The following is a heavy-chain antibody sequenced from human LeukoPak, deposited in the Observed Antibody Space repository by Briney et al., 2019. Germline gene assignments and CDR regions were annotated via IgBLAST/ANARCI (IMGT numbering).Heavy chain of an antibody. CDR3: ARAQAGNYDWPLDL. Sequence: SVKVSCKASGGTFSKYDLSWVRQAPGQGLEWMGAIIPFLDTSNYPPKFQDRVTITTDESTSTAYMDLSSLRSDDTAVYYCARAQAGNYDWPLDLWGQGTLVTVSS. CDR1: GGTFSKYD. J-gene: IGHJ4*02. CDR2: IIPFLDTS. V-gene: IGHV1-69*05. D-gene: IGHD5-12*01.